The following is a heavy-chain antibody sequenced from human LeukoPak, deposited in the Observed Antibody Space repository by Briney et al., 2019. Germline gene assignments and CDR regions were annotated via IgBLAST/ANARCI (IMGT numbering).Heavy chain of an antibody. Sequence: PSGTLSLTCAVSGGSISSSNWWSWVRQPPGKGLEWIVEIYHSGSTNYNPSLKSRVTISVDKSKNQFSLKLSSVTAADTAVYYCARVAPFRSGAQKVPEYWGQGTLVTVSS. CDR1: GGSISSSNW. V-gene: IGHV4-4*02. CDR3: ARVAPFRSGAQKVPEY. D-gene: IGHD6-19*01. J-gene: IGHJ4*02. CDR2: IYHSGST.